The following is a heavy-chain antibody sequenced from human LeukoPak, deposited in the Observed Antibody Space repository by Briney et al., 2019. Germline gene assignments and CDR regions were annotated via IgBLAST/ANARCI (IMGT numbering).Heavy chain of an antibody. CDR1: GGSFSSYA. CDR3: ARDSSGWYNWFDP. J-gene: IGHJ5*02. V-gene: IGHV1-69*05. CDR2: IIPIYDAS. D-gene: IGHD6-19*01. Sequence: SVKVSCKTSGGSFSSYAFSWMRQAPGQGLEWMGRIIPIYDASDYAQMFQGRVTITTDESTSTAYMELSSLRSEDTAVYYCARDSSGWYNWFDPWGQGTLVTVSS.